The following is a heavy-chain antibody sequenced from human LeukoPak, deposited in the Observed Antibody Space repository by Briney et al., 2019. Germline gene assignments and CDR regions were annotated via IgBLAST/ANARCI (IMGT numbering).Heavy chain of an antibody. CDR1: GFTFSSYA. Sequence: GGSLRLSCAASGFTFSSYAMHWVRQAPGKGLEWVAVISYDGSNKYYADSVKGRFTISRDNSKNTLYLQMNSLRAEDTAVYYCARESYSSSWYAYPGYWGQGTLVTVSS. CDR2: ISYDGSNK. D-gene: IGHD6-13*01. V-gene: IGHV3-30*04. J-gene: IGHJ4*02. CDR3: ARESYSSSWYAYPGY.